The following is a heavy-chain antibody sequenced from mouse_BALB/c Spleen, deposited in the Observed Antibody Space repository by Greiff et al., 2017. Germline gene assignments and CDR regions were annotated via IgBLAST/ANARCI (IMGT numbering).Heavy chain of an antibody. CDR3: ARRDYAMDY. J-gene: IGHJ4*01. CDR2: IYPGDGDT. V-gene: IGHV1-87*01. Sequence: LQESGAELARPGASVKLSCKASGYTFTSYWMQWVKQRPGQGLEWIGAIYPGDGDTRYTQKFKGKATLTADKSSSTAYMQLSSLASEDSAVYYCARRDYAMDYWGQGTSVTVSS. CDR1: GYTFTSYW.